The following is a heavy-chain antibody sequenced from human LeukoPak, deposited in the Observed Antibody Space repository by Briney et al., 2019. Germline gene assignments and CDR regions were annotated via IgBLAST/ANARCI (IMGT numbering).Heavy chain of an antibody. Sequence: PSETLSLTCTVSGGSISSSSYYWGWIRQPPGKGLEWIGSIYYSGSTYYNPSLKSRVTISVDTSKNQFSLKLSSVTAADTAVYCCARRISSGYFPDHDAFDIWGQGTMVTVSS. CDR2: IYYSGST. V-gene: IGHV4-39*01. CDR1: GGSISSSSYY. CDR3: ARRISSGYFPDHDAFDI. D-gene: IGHD3-22*01. J-gene: IGHJ3*02.